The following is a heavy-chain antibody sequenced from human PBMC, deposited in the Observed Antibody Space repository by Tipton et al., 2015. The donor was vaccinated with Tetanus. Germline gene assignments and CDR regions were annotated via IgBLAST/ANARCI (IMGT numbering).Heavy chain of an antibody. D-gene: IGHD3-9*01. CDR1: GASIRSNY. Sequence: TLSLTCNVSGASIRSNYWTWIRQPPGKGLEWIGYIYDSGTTNTKYNPSLRGRVAISIDTSKKQFSLKMTSVTPADTAVYFCARDNGYDIVNGYSARQYAMDVWGRGTAVTVSS. J-gene: IGHJ6*02. CDR2: IYDSGTT. V-gene: IGHV4-59*01. CDR3: ARDNGYDIVNGYSARQYAMDV.